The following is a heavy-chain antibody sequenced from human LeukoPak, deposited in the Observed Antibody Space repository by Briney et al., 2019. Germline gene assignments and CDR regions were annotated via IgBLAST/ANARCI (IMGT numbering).Heavy chain of an antibody. J-gene: IGHJ4*02. V-gene: IGHV3-21*01. Sequence: PGGSLRLSCAASGFTFSSYAMTWVRQAPGKGLEWVSSISSSSSYIYYADSVKGRFTISRDNAKNSLYLQMNSLRAEDTAVYYCARDGSYYDILTGYYSIDYWGQGTLVTVSS. CDR1: GFTFSSYA. CDR3: ARDGSYYDILTGYYSIDY. D-gene: IGHD3-9*01. CDR2: ISSSSSYI.